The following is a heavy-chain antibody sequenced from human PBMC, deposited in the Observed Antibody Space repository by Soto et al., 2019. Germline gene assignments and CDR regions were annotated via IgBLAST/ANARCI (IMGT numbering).Heavy chain of an antibody. CDR1: GYSFTSYW. V-gene: IGHV5-51*01. J-gene: IGHJ3*02. CDR3: ARDRQYYDYIWGSYRSDAFDI. CDR2: RYPGDSDT. Sequence: PGESLKIYCKGSGYSFTSYWIGWVRQMPGKGQERMGIRYPGDSDTRYSPYFQGQVTISADKSISTAYLQWSSLKASDTAMYYCARDRQYYDYIWGSYRSDAFDIWGQGTMVTVSS. D-gene: IGHD3-16*02.